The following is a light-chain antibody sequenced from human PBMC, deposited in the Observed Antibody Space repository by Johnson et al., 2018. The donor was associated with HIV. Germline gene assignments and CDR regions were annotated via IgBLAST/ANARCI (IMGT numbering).Light chain of an antibody. J-gene: IGLJ1*01. V-gene: IGLV1-51*02. CDR1: SSNIASYY. CDR2: QNN. Sequence: QFVLTQPPSVSAAPGQQVTISCSGNSSNIASYYVSWYQQVPGAAPKLLIYQNNKRPSAIPDRFSASKSGTSATLAITGLQTGDEADYFCGTWDSSLTGFVCGPGTEVTVL. CDR3: GTWDSSLTGFV.